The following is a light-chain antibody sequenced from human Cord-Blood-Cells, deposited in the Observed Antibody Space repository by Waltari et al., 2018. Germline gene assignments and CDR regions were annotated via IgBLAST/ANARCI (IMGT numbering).Light chain of an antibody. CDR1: SSDVGSYNL. J-gene: IGLJ3*02. CDR3: CSYAGSSTFKV. V-gene: IGLV2-23*03. Sequence: QSALTQPASVSGSPGQSITISCTCTSSDVGSYNLFSWYQQHPGKAPKRMIYEGSKRPSGVSNRSSGSKSGNTASLTISGLQAEDEADYYCCSYAGSSTFKVFGGGTKLTVL. CDR2: EGS.